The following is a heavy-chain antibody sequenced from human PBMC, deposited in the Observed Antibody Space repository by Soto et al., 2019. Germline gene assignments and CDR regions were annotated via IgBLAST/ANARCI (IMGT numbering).Heavy chain of an antibody. J-gene: IGHJ6*02. CDR2: ISGSGGST. D-gene: IGHD3-10*01. CDR1: GFTFSSYA. CDR3: AKLGGELLWFGGRYGMDV. V-gene: IGHV3-23*01. Sequence: GGSLRLSCAASGFTFSSYAMSWVRQAPGKGLEWVSGISGSGGSTYYADSVEGRFTISRDNSKNTLYLQMNSLGVEDTAVYYCAKLGGELLWFGGRYGMDVWGQGTTVTVSS.